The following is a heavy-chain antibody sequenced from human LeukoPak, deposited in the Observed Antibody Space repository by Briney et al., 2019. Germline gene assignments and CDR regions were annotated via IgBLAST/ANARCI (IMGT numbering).Heavy chain of an antibody. J-gene: IGHJ6*02. CDR3: ARDVSGCSGGSCYLSYGMDV. V-gene: IGHV3-21*01. D-gene: IGHD2-15*01. Sequence: GGSLRLSCAASGFTFSSYSMNWVRQAPGKGLEWVSSISSSSSYIYYADSVKGRFTISRDNAKNSLYLQMNSLRAEDTAVYYCARDVSGCSGGSCYLSYGMDVWGQGTTVTVSS. CDR2: ISSSSSYI. CDR1: GFTFSSYS.